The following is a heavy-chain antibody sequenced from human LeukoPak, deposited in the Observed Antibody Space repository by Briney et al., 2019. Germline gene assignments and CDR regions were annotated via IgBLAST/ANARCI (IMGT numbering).Heavy chain of an antibody. CDR1: GFTFSSYE. J-gene: IGHJ3*02. CDR3: ARGARTGAFDI. V-gene: IGHV3-48*03. CDR2: ISSSGSTI. Sequence: GGSLRLSCAASGFTFSSYEMNWVRQAPGKGLEWVSYISSSGSTIYYADSVKGRFTISRDNAKNSLYLQMNSLIAEDTAVYYCARGARTGAFDIWGQGTMVTVSS.